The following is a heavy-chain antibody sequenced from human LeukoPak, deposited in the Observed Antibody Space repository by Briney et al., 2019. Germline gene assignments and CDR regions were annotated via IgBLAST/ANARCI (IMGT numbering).Heavy chain of an antibody. V-gene: IGHV3-23*01. J-gene: IGHJ4*02. Sequence: GGSLRLSCEASGFTFSSYAMNWVRQAPGKGLECVSAISGNGDNTYYADSVKGRFTISRDNSKNTLYLQMNSLRAEDTALYYCAKGSYYDSSGTYYFDYWGQGTLVTVSS. CDR2: ISGNGDNT. CDR3: AKGSYYDSSGTYYFDY. D-gene: IGHD3-22*01. CDR1: GFTFSSYA.